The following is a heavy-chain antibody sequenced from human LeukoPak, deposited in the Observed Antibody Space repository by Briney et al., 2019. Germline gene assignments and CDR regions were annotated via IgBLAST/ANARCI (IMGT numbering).Heavy chain of an antibody. Sequence: GGSLRLSCSVSGFTFSTYVMHWVRQAPGKGLEYVSAISSNGDNTYYADSVKGRCTISRDNSKNTLYLQMSSLRADDTAVYYCVRGTGYWGQGTMVTVSS. J-gene: IGHJ4*02. V-gene: IGHV3-64D*06. CDR3: VRGTGY. CDR1: GFTFSTYV. CDR2: ISSNGDNT.